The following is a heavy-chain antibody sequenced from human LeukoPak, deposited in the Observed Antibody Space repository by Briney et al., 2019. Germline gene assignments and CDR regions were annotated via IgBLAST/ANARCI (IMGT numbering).Heavy chain of an antibody. CDR3: ATEYYYDSSGYYSY. V-gene: IGHV1-24*01. D-gene: IGHD3-22*01. Sequence: ASVKVSCKASGYTFTGYYMHWVRQAPGKGLEWMGGFDPEDGETIYAQKFQGRVTMTEDTSTDTAYMELSSLRSEDTAVYYCATEYYYDSSGYYSYWGQGTLVTVSS. CDR2: FDPEDGET. J-gene: IGHJ4*02. CDR1: GYTFTGYY.